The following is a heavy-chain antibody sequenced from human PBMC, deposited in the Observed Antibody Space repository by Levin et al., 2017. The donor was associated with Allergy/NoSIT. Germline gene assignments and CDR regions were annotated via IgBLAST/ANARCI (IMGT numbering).Heavy chain of an antibody. CDR2: MNPNSGNT. CDR1: GYTFTSYD. V-gene: IGHV1-8*01. Sequence: ASVKVSCKASGYTFTSYDINWVRQATGQGLEWMGWMNPNSGNTGYAQKFQGRVTMTRNTSISTAYMELSSLRSEDTAVYYCASGLTIAVAGTSTDYWGQGTLVTVSS. CDR3: ASGLTIAVAGTSTDY. J-gene: IGHJ4*02. D-gene: IGHD6-19*01.